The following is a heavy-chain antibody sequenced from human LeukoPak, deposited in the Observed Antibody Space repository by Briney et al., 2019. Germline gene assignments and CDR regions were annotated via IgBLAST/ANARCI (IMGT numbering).Heavy chain of an antibody. Sequence: GGSLRLSCAASGFTFSSYAMSWVRQAPGKGLESVSAISGSGGSTYYADYVKGRFTISRDNSKNTLYLQMNSLSAEDKAVYYCAKDRGAGGSDYWGQGTLVTVSS. J-gene: IGHJ4*02. D-gene: IGHD3-10*01. V-gene: IGHV3-23*01. CDR3: AKDRGAGGSDY. CDR2: ISGSGGST. CDR1: GFTFSSYA.